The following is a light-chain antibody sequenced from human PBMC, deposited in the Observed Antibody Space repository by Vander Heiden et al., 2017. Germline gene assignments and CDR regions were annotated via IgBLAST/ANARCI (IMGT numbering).Light chain of an antibody. CDR2: GAS. CDR3: QQYYDWPPYT. V-gene: IGKV3-15*01. Sequence: EMVMTKSPATLSVSPGERATLSCRASQSISSNLAWYQQKPGQAPRLLIYGASTRATGIPARFSGSGSGTEFTLTISSLQSEDFAVYYCQQYYDWPPYTFGQGTKVEIK. J-gene: IGKJ2*01. CDR1: QSISSN.